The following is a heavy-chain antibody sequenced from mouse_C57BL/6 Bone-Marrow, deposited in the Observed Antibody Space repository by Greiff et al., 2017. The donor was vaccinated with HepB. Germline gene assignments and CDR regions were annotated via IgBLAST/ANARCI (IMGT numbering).Heavy chain of an antibody. J-gene: IGHJ3*01. CDR1: GFSLTSYG. CDR2: IWSGGST. CDR3: ARNSYYSNFWFAY. D-gene: IGHD2-5*01. Sequence: QVQLKESGPGLVQLSQSLSITCTVSGFSLTSYGVHWVRQSPGKGLEWLGVIWSGGSTDYNAAFISRLSISKDNSKSQVFFKMNSLQADDTAIYYCARNSYYSNFWFAYWGQGTLVTVSA. V-gene: IGHV2-2*01.